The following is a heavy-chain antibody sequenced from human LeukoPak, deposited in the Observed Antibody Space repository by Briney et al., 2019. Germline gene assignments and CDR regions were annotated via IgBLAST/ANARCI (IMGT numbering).Heavy chain of an antibody. CDR3: ARGHSIEPYYYYYYMDV. D-gene: IGHD4-11*01. CDR1: GVSISSINW. CDR2: IYHSGST. V-gene: IGHV4-4*02. J-gene: IGHJ6*03. Sequence: SETLSLTCAVSGVSISSINWWRWVRQPPGEGLEWIGEIYHSGSTNYNPSLKSRVTISVDKSKNQFSLKLSSVAAADTAVYYCARGHSIEPYYYYYYMDVWGKGTTVTVSS.